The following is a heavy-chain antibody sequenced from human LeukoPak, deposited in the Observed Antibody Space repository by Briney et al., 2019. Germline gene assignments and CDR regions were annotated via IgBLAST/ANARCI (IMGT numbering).Heavy chain of an antibody. CDR3: ARAGIAVAGVLFDY. Sequence: SQTLSLTCTVSGGSISSGGYYWSWIRQPPGKGLEWIGYIYHSGSTYYNPSLKSRVTISVDRPKNQFSLKLSSVTAADTAVYYCARAGIAVAGVLFDYWGQGTLVTVSS. D-gene: IGHD6-19*01. J-gene: IGHJ4*02. CDR2: IYHSGST. CDR1: GGSISSGGYY. V-gene: IGHV4-30-2*01.